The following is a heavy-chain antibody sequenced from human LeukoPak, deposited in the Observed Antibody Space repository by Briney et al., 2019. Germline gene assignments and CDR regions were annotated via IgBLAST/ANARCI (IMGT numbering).Heavy chain of an antibody. Sequence: SETLSLTCTVSGGSSSSGSYYWSWIRQPAGKGLEWIGRIYTSGSTNYNPSLKSRVTISVDTSKNQFSLKLSSVTAADTAVYYCARDVSADYDFWSGYPKNWFDPWGQGTLVTVSS. D-gene: IGHD3-3*01. CDR3: ARDVSADYDFWSGYPKNWFDP. CDR1: GGSSSSGSYY. V-gene: IGHV4-61*02. J-gene: IGHJ5*02. CDR2: IYTSGST.